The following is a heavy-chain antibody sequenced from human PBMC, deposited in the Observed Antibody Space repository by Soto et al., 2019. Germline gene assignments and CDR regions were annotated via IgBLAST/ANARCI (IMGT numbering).Heavy chain of an antibody. CDR3: ARGWGYYSNEDYYAY. CDR2: LIPIFGTA. Sequence: QVQLVQSGAAVRTPGSSVKVSCKASGGTFSMHAISWVRQAPGQGLEWMGGLIPIFGTAHHAQKFQGRVTIIADESTSTVYMELSSLRSEDTAMYYCARGWGYYSNEDYYAYGGQGTLVIVSS. V-gene: IGHV1-69*01. J-gene: IGHJ4*02. D-gene: IGHD2-8*01. CDR1: GGTFSMHA.